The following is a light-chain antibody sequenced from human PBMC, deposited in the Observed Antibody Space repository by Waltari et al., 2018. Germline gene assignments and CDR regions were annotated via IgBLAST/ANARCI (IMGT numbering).Light chain of an antibody. V-gene: IGLV1-40*01. J-gene: IGLJ3*02. Sequence: QSVLTQPPSVSGAPGPRVAIPCTGSGSHIGAGHDVHWYQHLQRAAPKLLIYGGSSRPLGVPDRFFGSTSGTSASLAITGLQAEDEGDYYCQSYDTSLSVVFGGGTKLTVL. CDR2: GGS. CDR1: GSHIGAGHD. CDR3: QSYDTSLSVV.